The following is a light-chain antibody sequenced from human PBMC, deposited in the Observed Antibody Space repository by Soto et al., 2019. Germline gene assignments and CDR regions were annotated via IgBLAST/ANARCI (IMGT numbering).Light chain of an antibody. CDR3: QQRSNWPPT. CDR2: DAP. CDR1: QSVSSN. V-gene: IGKV3-11*01. J-gene: IGKJ4*01. Sequence: EIVMTQSPATLSVSPGERATLSCRASQSVSSNLAWYQQKPGQAPRLLIYDAPNRATGIPARFSGSGSGTDFTLTISSLEPEDFAVYYCQQRSNWPPTFGGGTKVDIK.